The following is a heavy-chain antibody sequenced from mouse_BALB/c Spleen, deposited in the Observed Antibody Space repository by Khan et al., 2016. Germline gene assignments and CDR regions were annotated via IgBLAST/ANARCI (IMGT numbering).Heavy chain of an antibody. Sequence: VQLQQSGAELVKSGATAKLSCTASGLNIKDTYMHWLKQWPEQGLEWIGGIDPPNGNTKYDPKFQGKATKTEGKSSNTAYPQRSSLTVEDTAVYYCARMARKWDKGTTLTFSS. CDR1: GLNIKDTY. CDR3: ARMARK. J-gene: IGHJ2*01. V-gene: IGHV14-3*02. CDR2: IDPPNGNT.